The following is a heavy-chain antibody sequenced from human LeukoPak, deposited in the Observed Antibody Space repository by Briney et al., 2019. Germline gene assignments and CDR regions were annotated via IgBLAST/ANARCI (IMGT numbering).Heavy chain of an antibody. D-gene: IGHD3-10*01. Sequence: GGSLRLSCAASRFTFSSYGMHWVRQAPGKGLEWVAVIWYGGSDKYYADSVKGRFTISRDNSKNTLYLQMNSLRAEDTAVYYCATAPSGSGTFLDYWGQGTLVTVSS. V-gene: IGHV3-33*01. CDR2: IWYGGSDK. J-gene: IGHJ4*02. CDR1: RFTFSSYG. CDR3: ATAPSGSGTFLDY.